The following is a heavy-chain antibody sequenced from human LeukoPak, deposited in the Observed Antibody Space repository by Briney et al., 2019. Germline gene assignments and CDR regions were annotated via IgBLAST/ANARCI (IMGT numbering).Heavy chain of an antibody. V-gene: IGHV3-33*01. J-gene: IGHJ4*02. CDR3: ARDMTYDSSGRVDY. CDR1: GFTFSSYG. Sequence: GGSLRLSCAASGFTFSSYGMHWVRQAPGKGLEWVAAIWYDGSNKYYADSVKGRFTISRDNSKNTLYLQMNSLRAEDTAVYYCARDMTYDSSGRVDYWGQGTLVTVSS. D-gene: IGHD3-22*01. CDR2: IWYDGSNK.